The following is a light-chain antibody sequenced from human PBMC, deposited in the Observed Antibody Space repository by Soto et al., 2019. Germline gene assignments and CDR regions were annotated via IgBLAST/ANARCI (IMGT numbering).Light chain of an antibody. CDR1: SSDIGGYNY. CDR3: CSYGGSNNMI. V-gene: IGLV2-8*01. Sequence: QSALTQPPSASGSHGQSVSISFTGTSSDIGGYNYVSWYQQHPGKAPKLIIYEVNKRPSGVPDRVSGSKSGNTASLTVSGLPAEDEADYYCCSYGGSNNMIFGGGTKLTV. CDR2: EVN. J-gene: IGLJ2*01.